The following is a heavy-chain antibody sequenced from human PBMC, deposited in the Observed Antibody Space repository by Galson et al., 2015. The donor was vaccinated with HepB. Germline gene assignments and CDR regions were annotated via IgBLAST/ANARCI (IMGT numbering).Heavy chain of an antibody. D-gene: IGHD6-19*01. J-gene: IGHJ4*02. V-gene: IGHV4-39*01. Sequence: SETLSLTCTVSDTSIGSLPLYWGWLRQPPGGRLEWIGTIYFNGDTYYNSSLKSRVTIDIDTSKDQFSLRLRSVTAADTAIYYCARRTGSGWHWVYSDYWGRGTGVTVS. CDR1: DTSIGSLPLY. CDR3: ARRTGSGWHWVYSDY. CDR2: IYFNGDT.